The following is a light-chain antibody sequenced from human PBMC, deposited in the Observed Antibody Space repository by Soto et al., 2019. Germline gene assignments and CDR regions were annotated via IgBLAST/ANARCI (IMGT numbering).Light chain of an antibody. V-gene: IGKV1-39*01. J-gene: IGKJ2*01. CDR1: QSISSY. CDR3: QQSYSTPPYT. Sequence: DIQMTQSPSSLSASVGDRVTITCRASQSISSYLNWYQQKPGKAPKLLIYAASSLQSAVPSRFSGSGSGTDFPLTISSLQPEDFATYYCQQSYSTPPYTFGQGTKLEIK. CDR2: AAS.